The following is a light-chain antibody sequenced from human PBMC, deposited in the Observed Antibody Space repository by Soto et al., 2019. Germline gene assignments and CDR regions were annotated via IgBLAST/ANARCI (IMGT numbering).Light chain of an antibody. CDR2: LNSDGSH. V-gene: IGLV4-69*01. J-gene: IGLJ1*01. CDR3: QTWGTGIHV. CDR1: RGHSSYA. Sequence: QLVLTQSPSASASLGASVKLTCTLSRGHSSYAIAWHQQQPEKGPRYLMKLNSDGSHSKGDGIPDRFSGSSSGAERYLIISSLQSDDEADYYCQTWGTGIHVFGTGTKLTVL.